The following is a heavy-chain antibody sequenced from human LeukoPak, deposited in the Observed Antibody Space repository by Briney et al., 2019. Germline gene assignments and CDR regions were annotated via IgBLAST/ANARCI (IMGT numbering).Heavy chain of an antibody. CDR1: GGSFSGYY. CDR2: IYYSGST. V-gene: IGHV4-59*01. CDR3: ASVRLFSPMIDY. Sequence: KASETLSLTCAVYGGSFSGYYWSWIRQPPGKGLEWIGYIYYSGSTNYNPSLKSRVTISVDTPKNQFSLKLSSVTAADTAVYYCASVRLFSPMIDYWGQGTLVTVSS. D-gene: IGHD3-22*01. J-gene: IGHJ4*02.